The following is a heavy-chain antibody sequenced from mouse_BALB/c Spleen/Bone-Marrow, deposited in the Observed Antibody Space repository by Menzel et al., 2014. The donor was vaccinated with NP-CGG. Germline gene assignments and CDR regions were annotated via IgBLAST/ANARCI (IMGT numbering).Heavy chain of an antibody. CDR3: TRGRRDAMDY. Sequence: QVQLQQSGAELVKPGASVKLYCKASGYTFTSYYMYWVKQRPGQGLEWIGEINPSNGGTNFNEKFKSKATLTVDKSSSTAYMQLSSLTSEDSAVYYCTRGRRDAMDYWGQGTSVTVSS. V-gene: IGHV1S16*01. CDR2: INPSNGGT. J-gene: IGHJ4*01. CDR1: GYTFTSYY.